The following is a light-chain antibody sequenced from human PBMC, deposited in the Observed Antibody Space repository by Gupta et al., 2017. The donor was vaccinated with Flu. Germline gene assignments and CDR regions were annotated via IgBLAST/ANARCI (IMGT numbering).Light chain of an antibody. J-gene: IGKJ1*01. CDR1: QGIRNY. CDR3: QQHNSDPRT. Sequence: DIQMTKSLSSPSASVGDRVTITCRASQGIRNYLAWYQQKPGKVPKLLIYAASTLQSGVPSRFSGSGSGTDFTLTISSLQPEDVATYYCQQHNSDPRTFGQGTKVEIK. V-gene: IGKV1-27*01. CDR2: AAS.